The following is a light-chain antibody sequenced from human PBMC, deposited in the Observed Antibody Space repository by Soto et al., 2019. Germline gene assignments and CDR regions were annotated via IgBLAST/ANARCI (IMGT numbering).Light chain of an antibody. CDR1: QSVNSN. V-gene: IGKV3-15*01. Sequence: EIVMTQSPATVSASPGERATLSCRASQSVNSNLVWYQHKPGQAPRLLIYGASTRATGIPARFSGSGSGTDFTLTISSLQSEDFALYYCQQYNNWLWTFGQGTRVEIK. J-gene: IGKJ1*01. CDR2: GAS. CDR3: QQYNNWLWT.